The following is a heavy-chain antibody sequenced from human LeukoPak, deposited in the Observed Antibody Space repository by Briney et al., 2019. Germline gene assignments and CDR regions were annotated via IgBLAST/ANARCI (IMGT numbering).Heavy chain of an antibody. Sequence: ASVKVSCKASGYTFTGYYMHWVRQAPGQGLEWMGWINPNSGGTNYAQKFQGRVTMTRDTSISTAYMELSRLRSEDTAVYYCARDRGCSSTSCYAGVRRYYYYMDVWGKGTTVTISS. V-gene: IGHV1-2*02. CDR2: INPNSGGT. CDR3: ARDRGCSSTSCYAGVRRYYYYMDV. CDR1: GYTFTGYY. D-gene: IGHD2-2*01. J-gene: IGHJ6*03.